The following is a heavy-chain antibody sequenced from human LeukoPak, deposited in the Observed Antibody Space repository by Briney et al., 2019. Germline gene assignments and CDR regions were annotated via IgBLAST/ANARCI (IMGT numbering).Heavy chain of an antibody. J-gene: IGHJ4*02. D-gene: IGHD5-18*01. CDR2: TNYSGTT. CDR1: SGSFSSRSYY. V-gene: IGHV4-39*01. CDR3: ARLRGGVQLWGD. Sequence: SETLSLTCTVSSGSFSSRSYYCGWIRQPPGMGLEWIATTNYSGTTYYKPSLKSRVTASVDTSKNQFYLKLSSVTAADTAVYYCARLRGGVQLWGDWGQGTLVTVSS.